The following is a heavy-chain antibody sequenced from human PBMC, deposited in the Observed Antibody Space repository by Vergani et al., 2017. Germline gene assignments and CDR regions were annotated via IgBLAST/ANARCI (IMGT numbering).Heavy chain of an antibody. Sequence: QVQLVESGGGVVQPGRSLRLSCAASGFTFSSYGMHWVRQAPGKGLEWVAVIWYDGSNKYYADSVKGRFTISRDNSKNTLYLQMNSLRVEDTAVYYCARVGTYYDILTGYQPSGYMDVWGKGTTVTVSS. V-gene: IGHV3-33*01. J-gene: IGHJ6*03. D-gene: IGHD3-9*01. CDR2: IWYDGSNK. CDR3: ARVGTYYDILTGYQPSGYMDV. CDR1: GFTFSSYG.